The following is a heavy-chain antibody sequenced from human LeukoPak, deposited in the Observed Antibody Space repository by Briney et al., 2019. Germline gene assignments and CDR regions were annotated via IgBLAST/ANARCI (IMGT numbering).Heavy chain of an antibody. CDR3: AKVNSGYDPGY. Sequence: SETLSLTCTVSGASISSYYWIWIRQPPGKGLEWIGHIYYSGSTNYNPSLKSRVTISVDTSKNQFSLNLSSVTAADTAVYYCAKVNSGYDPGYWGQGTLVTVSS. CDR1: GASISSYY. V-gene: IGHV4-59*01. J-gene: IGHJ4*02. CDR2: IYYSGST. D-gene: IGHD5-12*01.